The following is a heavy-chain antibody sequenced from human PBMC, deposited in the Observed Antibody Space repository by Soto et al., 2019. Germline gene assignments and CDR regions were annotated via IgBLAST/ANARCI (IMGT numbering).Heavy chain of an antibody. CDR1: GYTFTSYG. CDR2: ISPFNGNT. Sequence: QVQLVQSGTGVKKPGASVKVSCRASGYTFTSYGVTWERQAPGQGLEWMGWISPFNGNTNYAQKFQGRVTMTTDTSTSTAYMELRWLRSDDTAVYYCARGRLKYFDYWGQGALVTVTS. V-gene: IGHV1-18*01. J-gene: IGHJ4*02. CDR3: ARGRLKYFDY.